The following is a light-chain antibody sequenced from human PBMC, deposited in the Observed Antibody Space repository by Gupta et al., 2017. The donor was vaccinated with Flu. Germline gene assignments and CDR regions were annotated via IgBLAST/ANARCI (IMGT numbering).Light chain of an antibody. Sequence: DIVMTQSPLSLPVTPGEPASISCRSSQSLLHSNGYNYLDWYLQKPGQSPQLLIYLGSNRASGVPDRFSSSGSGTDFTLKISRVEAEDVGVYYCMQALQTPPHTFGGGTKVEIK. CDR3: MQALQTPPHT. CDR2: LGS. J-gene: IGKJ4*01. CDR1: QSLLHSNGYNY. V-gene: IGKV2-28*01.